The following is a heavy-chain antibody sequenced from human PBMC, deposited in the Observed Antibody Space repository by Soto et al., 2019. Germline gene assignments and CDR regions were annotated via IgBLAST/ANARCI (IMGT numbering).Heavy chain of an antibody. CDR1: GYSFAGYW. CDR3: ARQIYDSDTGPNFQYYFDS. D-gene: IGHD3-22*01. Sequence: PGESLKISCKVSGYSFAGYWITWVRQKPGKGLEWMGRIDPSGSQTYYSPSFRGHVTISVTKSITTVFLQWSSLRASDTAMYYCARQIYDSDTGPNFQYYFDSWGQGTPVTVSS. J-gene: IGHJ4*02. V-gene: IGHV5-10-1*01. CDR2: IDPSGSQT.